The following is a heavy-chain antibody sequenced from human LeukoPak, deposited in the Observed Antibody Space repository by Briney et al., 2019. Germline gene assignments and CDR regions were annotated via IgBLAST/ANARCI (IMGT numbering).Heavy chain of an antibody. D-gene: IGHD6-19*01. V-gene: IGHV3-23*01. Sequence: PGGSLRLPCVASGLTFNNYAMSWVRQAPGKGLEWVSVISGGGGSTYYADSVKGRFTISRDNSKNTLYLQMNSLRAEDTAVYYCAKVEYSGWPNYYYYYVDVWGKGTTVTVSS. CDR3: AKVEYSGWPNYYYYYVDV. CDR2: ISGGGGST. J-gene: IGHJ6*03. CDR1: GLTFNNYA.